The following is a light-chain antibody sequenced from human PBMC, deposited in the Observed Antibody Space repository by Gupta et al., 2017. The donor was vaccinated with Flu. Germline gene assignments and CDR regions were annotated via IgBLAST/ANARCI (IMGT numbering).Light chain of an antibody. Sequence: DIVMTQSPDSLAVSLGERATINCKSSQSVLYSSNNKNYLAWYQPKPGQPPQLLIFSASTRESGVPDRFSGGGSGTDFTLTIGSLQAEDVAVYYCQKYYSTPFTFGPGTKVDIK. J-gene: IGKJ3*01. CDR3: QKYYSTPFT. CDR2: SAS. CDR1: QSVLYSSNNKNY. V-gene: IGKV4-1*01.